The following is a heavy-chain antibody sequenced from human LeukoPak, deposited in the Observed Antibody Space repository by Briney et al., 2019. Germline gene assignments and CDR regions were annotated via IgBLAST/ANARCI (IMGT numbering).Heavy chain of an antibody. J-gene: IGHJ6*02. CDR2: IKSKTDGGTT. Sequence: GSLRLSCAASRFTFSNAWMSWVRQAPGKGLEWVGRIKSKTDGGTTDYAAPVKGRFTISRDDSKNTLYLQMNSLKTEDTAVYYCTTDWGPPVGAPYGDGYGMDVWGQGTTVTVSS. CDR3: TTDWGPPVGAPYGDGYGMDV. CDR1: RFTFSNAW. D-gene: IGHD1-26*01. V-gene: IGHV3-15*01.